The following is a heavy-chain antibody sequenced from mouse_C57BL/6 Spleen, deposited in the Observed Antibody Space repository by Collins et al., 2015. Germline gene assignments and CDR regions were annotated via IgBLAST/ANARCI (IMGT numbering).Heavy chain of an antibody. Sequence: VQLQQSGPELVRPGASVKMSCKASGYTFTDYNIHWVKQSHGKSLDWIGYINPNNGGTSYNQKFKGKATLTVNRSSITAYMELRSLTSEDSAVYYCARGGLTTVVAPGALDYWGQGPSVTVSS. CDR2: INPNNGGT. CDR3: ARGGLTTVVAPGALDY. V-gene: IGHV1-22*01. D-gene: IGHD1-1*01. CDR1: GYTFTDYN. J-gene: IGHJ4*01.